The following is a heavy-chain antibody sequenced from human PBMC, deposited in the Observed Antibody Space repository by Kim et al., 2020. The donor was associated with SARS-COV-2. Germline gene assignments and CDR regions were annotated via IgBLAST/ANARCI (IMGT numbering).Heavy chain of an antibody. J-gene: IGHJ1*01. CDR3: VRGARS. CDR2: IIPTFGTT. Sequence: SVKVSCKADGYTFRSFAVIWVRQAPGQGLEWMGGIIPTFGTTTYAQRFLGRVTLTADESTTTAHMELNSLTSEDTALYYCVRGARSGGQ. CDR1: GYTFRSFA. V-gene: IGHV1-69*13.